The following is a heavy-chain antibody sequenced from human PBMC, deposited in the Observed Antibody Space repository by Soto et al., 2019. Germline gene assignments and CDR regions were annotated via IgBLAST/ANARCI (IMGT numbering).Heavy chain of an antibody. V-gene: IGHV4-39*01. Sequence: QLQLQESGPGLVKPSETLSLTCTVSSASISSSSYTWGWIRQPPGKGLEWIGSIYYSGTTYYNPSINSRVTLSVDTSKNQFSLKVTSVTAADTAVYYCARLHGYCISSSFHGHYAMDVWGQGTTVTVSS. CDR2: IYYSGTT. D-gene: IGHD2-2*01. CDR1: SASISSSSYT. J-gene: IGHJ6*02. CDR3: ARLHGYCISSSFHGHYAMDV.